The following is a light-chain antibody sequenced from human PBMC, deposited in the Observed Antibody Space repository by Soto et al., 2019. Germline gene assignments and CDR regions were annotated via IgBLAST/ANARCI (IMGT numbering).Light chain of an antibody. CDR3: CSYAGSYPVV. CDR2: DVT. Sequence: QSVLTQPRSVSGSPGQSVSISCTGTSSDVGGYDFVSWYQQHPGKDPKLMIYDVTKRPSGVPDRFSGYKSGNSASLTISGLQAEDEADYYCCSYAGSYPVVFGGGTKVTV. V-gene: IGLV2-11*01. CDR1: SSDVGGYDF. J-gene: IGLJ2*01.